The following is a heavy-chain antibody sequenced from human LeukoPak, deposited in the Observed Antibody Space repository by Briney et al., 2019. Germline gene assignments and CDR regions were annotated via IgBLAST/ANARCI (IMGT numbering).Heavy chain of an antibody. CDR2: ISCIGST. V-gene: IGHV4-59*11. CDR1: GGSFSSHY. Sequence: SETLSLTCTVSGGSFSSHYWSWIRQPPGKGLEWIGYISCIGSTNYNPSLKSRVTISVDTSKKQFSLKLSSVTAADTAVYYCARDPTTVTKGLDIWGQGTMVTVSS. J-gene: IGHJ3*02. D-gene: IGHD4-17*01. CDR3: ARDPTTVTKGLDI.